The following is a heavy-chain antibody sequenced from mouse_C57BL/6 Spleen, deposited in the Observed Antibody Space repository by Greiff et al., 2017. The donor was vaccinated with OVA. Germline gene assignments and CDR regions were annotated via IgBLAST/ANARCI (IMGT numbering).Heavy chain of an antibody. J-gene: IGHJ2*01. CDR2: ISSGGSYT. Sequence: EVQRVESGGDLVKPGGSLKLSCAASGFTFSSYGMSWVRQTPDKRLEWVATISSGGSYTYYPDSVKGRFTISRDNAKNTLYLQMSSLKSEDTAMYYCARQSRATGDYWGQGTTLTVSS. D-gene: IGHD4-1*02. CDR3: ARQSRATGDY. CDR1: GFTFSSYG. V-gene: IGHV5-6*01.